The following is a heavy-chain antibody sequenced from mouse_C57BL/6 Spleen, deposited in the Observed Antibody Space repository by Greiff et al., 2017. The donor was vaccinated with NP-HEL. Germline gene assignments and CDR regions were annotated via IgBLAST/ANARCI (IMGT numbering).Heavy chain of an antibody. J-gene: IGHJ4*01. CDR3: AFAYYSNHYAMDY. CDR2: IYPGSGST. D-gene: IGHD2-5*01. Sequence: VQLQQPGAELVKPGASVKMSCKASGYTFTSYWITWVKQRPGQGLEWIGDIYPGSGSTNYNEKFKSKATLTVDTSSSTAYMQLSSLTSEDSAVYYCAFAYYSNHYAMDYWGQGTSVTVSS. V-gene: IGHV1-55*01. CDR1: GYTFTSYW.